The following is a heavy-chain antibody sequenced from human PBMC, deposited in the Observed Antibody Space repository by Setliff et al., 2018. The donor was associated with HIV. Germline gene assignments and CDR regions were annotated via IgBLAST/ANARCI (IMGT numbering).Heavy chain of an antibody. V-gene: IGHV3-30-3*01. J-gene: IGHJ4*02. D-gene: IGHD3-10*01. Sequence: GGSLRLSCAGFGFTLTDYAIHWVRQAPGKGLEWVAVISYNGDNKEYADSVKGRFTISRDTSKNTVFLQMNSLRAGDTAIYYCAREGSTLVRGVIRGYYFDYWGQGTLVTVSS. CDR1: GFTLTDYA. CDR3: AREGSTLVRGVIRGYYFDY. CDR2: ISYNGDNK.